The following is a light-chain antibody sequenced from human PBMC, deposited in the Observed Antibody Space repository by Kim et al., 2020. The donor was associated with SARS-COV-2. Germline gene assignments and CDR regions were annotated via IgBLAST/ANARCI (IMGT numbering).Light chain of an antibody. CDR2: DAS. V-gene: IGKV3-11*01. J-gene: IGKJ5*01. CDR3: QQRSDWPIT. CDR1: QSVSSN. Sequence: PGERATLSCRASQSVSSNLAWYQQKPGQSPRLLIYDASNRAPGIPARFSGSGSGTDFSLTISSLEFEDSAVYYCQQRSDWPITFGQGTRLEIK.